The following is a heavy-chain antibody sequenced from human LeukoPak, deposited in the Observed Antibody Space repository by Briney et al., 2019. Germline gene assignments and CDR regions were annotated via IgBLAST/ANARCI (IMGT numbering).Heavy chain of an antibody. V-gene: IGHV3-30*03. Sequence: PGGSLRLSCAASGFTFSSYGMHWVRQAPGKGLEWVAVISYDGSNKYYADSVKGRFTISRDNSKNTLYLQMNSLRAEDTAVYYCARGRSGYFDYWGQGTLVTVSS. D-gene: IGHD3-22*01. J-gene: IGHJ4*02. CDR2: ISYDGSNK. CDR1: GFTFSSYG. CDR3: ARGRSGYFDY.